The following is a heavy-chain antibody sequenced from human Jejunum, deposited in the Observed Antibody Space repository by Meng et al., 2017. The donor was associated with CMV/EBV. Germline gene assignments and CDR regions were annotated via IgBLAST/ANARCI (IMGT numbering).Heavy chain of an antibody. V-gene: IGHV7-4-1*02. CDR3: ARSVHSGYDIFDN. D-gene: IGHD5-12*01. Sequence: KAYGYTFYSHAINGVRQAPGQGLEGMGWINANTGTPTYGRNLTGRFVFSLDSSVNTAYLEISSLEATDTAIYYCARSVHSGYDIFDNWGQGTLVTVSS. CDR2: INANTGTP. CDR1: GYTFYSHA. J-gene: IGHJ4*02.